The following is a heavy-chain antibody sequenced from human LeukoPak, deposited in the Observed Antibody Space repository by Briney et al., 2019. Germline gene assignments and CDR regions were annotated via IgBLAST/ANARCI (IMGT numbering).Heavy chain of an antibody. CDR2: IYYSGST. Sequence: SETLSLTCTASGGSISSYYWSWIRQPPGKGLEWIGYIYYSGSTNYNPSLKSRVTISVDTSKNQFSLKLSSVTAADTAVYYCARAGGYSSSLFDYWGQGTLVTVSS. D-gene: IGHD6-13*01. CDR1: GGSISSYY. CDR3: ARAGGYSSSLFDY. V-gene: IGHV4-59*01. J-gene: IGHJ4*02.